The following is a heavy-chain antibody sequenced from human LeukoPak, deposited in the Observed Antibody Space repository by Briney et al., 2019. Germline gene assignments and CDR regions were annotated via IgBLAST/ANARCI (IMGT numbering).Heavy chain of an antibody. CDR2: IRGDGTRT. CDR1: GFTFSSYA. D-gene: IGHD6-13*01. CDR3: ARAGDSSGWFWQY. J-gene: IGHJ4*02. Sequence: GGSLRLSCAASGFTFSSYAMSWVRQAPVKGLEWVSAIRGDGTRTYYADSVKGQFTISRDNSKNTLYLQMNSLRTEDTAVYYCARAGDSSGWFWQYWGQGTLVTVSS. V-gene: IGHV3-23*01.